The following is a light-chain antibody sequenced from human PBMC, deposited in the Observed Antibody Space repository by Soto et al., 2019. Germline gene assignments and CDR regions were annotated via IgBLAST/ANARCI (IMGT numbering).Light chain of an antibody. V-gene: IGKV3-11*01. Sequence: EVVLTQSPATLSLSPGGRATLACSASQRITSYLAWYQQKPGQAPRLLIYDATNRATGVPARFSGSGSGTDFTLTISRLESEDFAVYYCQQYGNLLWTFGQGTKVDIK. J-gene: IGKJ1*01. CDR2: DAT. CDR3: QQYGNLLWT. CDR1: QRITSY.